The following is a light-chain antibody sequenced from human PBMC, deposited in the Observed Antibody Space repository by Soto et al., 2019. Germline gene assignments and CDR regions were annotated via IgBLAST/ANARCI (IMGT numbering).Light chain of an antibody. V-gene: IGKV3-20*01. CDR3: EHYGSSWT. Sequence: EIVLTQSPGTLSLSPGERATLSCRASQSVSSSYLAWYQQKPGQAPRLLIYGASSRATAIPDRFSGSGSGTDFTLTISRLEPEDFAVYYCEHYGSSWTFGQGTKVDIK. CDR2: GAS. CDR1: QSVSSSY. J-gene: IGKJ1*01.